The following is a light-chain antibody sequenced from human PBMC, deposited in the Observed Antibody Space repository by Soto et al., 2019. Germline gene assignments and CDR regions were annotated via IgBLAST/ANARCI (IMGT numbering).Light chain of an antibody. J-gene: IGLJ2*01. Sequence: QSALTQPRSVSGSPGQSVTLSCTGTSNDVGGYNYVSWYQQYPGKAPTLTIYDVGKRPSGVPDRFSGSKSGNTASLIISGLQAEDEADYYCCSYAGSYSLVFGGGTKLTVL. CDR2: DVG. V-gene: IGLV2-11*01. CDR1: SNDVGGYNY. CDR3: CSYAGSYSLV.